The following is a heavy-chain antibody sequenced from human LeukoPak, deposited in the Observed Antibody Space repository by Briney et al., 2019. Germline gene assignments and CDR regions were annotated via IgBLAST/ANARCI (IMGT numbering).Heavy chain of an antibody. CDR2: IRYDGSNK. V-gene: IGHV3-30*02. CDR3: ARNPDFLEWSYYYYYMDV. D-gene: IGHD3-3*01. J-gene: IGHJ6*03. Sequence: GGSLRLSCAASGFTFSSYGMHWVRQAPGKGLEWVAFIRYDGSNKYYADSVKGRFTISRDNSKNTLYLQMNSLRAEDTAVYYCARNPDFLEWSYYYYYMDVWGKGTTVTVSS. CDR1: GFTFSSYG.